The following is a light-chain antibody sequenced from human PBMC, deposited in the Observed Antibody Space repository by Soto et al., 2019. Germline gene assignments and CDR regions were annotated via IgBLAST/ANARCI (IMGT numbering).Light chain of an antibody. V-gene: IGKV1-5*03. CDR3: QQYNSYSPRLT. J-gene: IGKJ4*01. CDR2: KAS. CDR1: QSISSW. Sequence: DSQMSQSPSTVSASVGDRVTITCRASQSISSWLAWYQQKPGKAPKLLIYKASSLESGVPSRFSGSGSGTEFTLTISSLQPDDFATYYCQQYNSYSPRLTFGGGTKVEIK.